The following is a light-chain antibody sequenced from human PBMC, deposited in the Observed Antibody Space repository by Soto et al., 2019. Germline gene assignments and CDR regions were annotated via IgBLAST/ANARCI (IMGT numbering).Light chain of an antibody. CDR3: QQYDHLPIT. CDR2: DAS. CDR1: QDISNY. V-gene: IGKV1-33*01. J-gene: IGKJ5*01. Sequence: DVQMTQSPSSLSASVGDTITITCQATQDISNYLHWYQQKPGEAPKLLIYDASKLETGVPSRFSGSGSGTDFTFTISSLQPEDFATYHCQQYDHLPITFGQGTRLEIK.